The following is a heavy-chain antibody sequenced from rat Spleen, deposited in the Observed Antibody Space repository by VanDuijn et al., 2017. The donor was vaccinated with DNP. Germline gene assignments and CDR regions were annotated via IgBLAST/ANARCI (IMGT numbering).Heavy chain of an antibody. Sequence: EVQLVESGGGLVQPGRSLKLSCAASGFAFSDYYMAWVRQAPTKGLEWVASISFDGGGTYYRDSVKGRFTISRDKTKSSLYLQMDSLRSEDTATYYCARVQLGYYALDAWGQGTSVTVSS. J-gene: IGHJ4*01. CDR3: ARVQLGYYALDA. V-gene: IGHV5-20*01. CDR2: ISFDGGGT. CDR1: GFAFSDYY. D-gene: IGHD5-1*01.